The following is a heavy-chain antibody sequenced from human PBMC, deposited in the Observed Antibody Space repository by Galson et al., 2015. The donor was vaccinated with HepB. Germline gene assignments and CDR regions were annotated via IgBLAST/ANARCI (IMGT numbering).Heavy chain of an antibody. CDR1: GDSVSSNSVA. CDR2: TYYRSKWYN. CDR3: ARVQWLVEGYYYGMDV. V-gene: IGHV6-1*01. J-gene: IGHJ6*02. D-gene: IGHD6-19*01. Sequence: CAISGDSVSSNSVAWNWIRQSPSRGLEWLGGTYYRSKWYNDYAVSVKSRITINPDTSKNQFSLHLNSVTPEDTAVYYCARVQWLVEGYYYGMDVWGQGTTVTVSS.